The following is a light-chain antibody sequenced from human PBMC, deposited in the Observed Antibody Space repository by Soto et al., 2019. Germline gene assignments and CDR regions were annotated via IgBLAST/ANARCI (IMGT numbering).Light chain of an antibody. Sequence: QSALTQPASVSGSPGQSITISCTGNSSDVGTYNLVSWYQQCPGKAPKLMIYEGSKRPSGVSNRFSGSKSGNTASLTISGLQAEDEADYYCCSYAGSSTHVVFGGGTKVTVL. CDR2: EGS. CDR1: SSDVGTYNL. V-gene: IGLV2-23*01. J-gene: IGLJ2*01. CDR3: CSYAGSSTHVV.